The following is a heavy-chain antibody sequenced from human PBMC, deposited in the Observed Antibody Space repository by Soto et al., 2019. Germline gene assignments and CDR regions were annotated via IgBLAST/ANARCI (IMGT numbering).Heavy chain of an antibody. D-gene: IGHD1-1*01. CDR2: IYYSGST. CDR1: GGSISSGDYY. Sequence: SETLSLTCTVSGGSISSGDYYWSWIRQPPGKGLEWIGYIYYSGSTYYNPSLKSRVTISVDTSKNQFSLKLSSVTAADTAVYYCAREEPGNWFDPWGQGTLVTVSS. CDR3: AREEPGNWFDP. V-gene: IGHV4-30-4*01. J-gene: IGHJ5*02.